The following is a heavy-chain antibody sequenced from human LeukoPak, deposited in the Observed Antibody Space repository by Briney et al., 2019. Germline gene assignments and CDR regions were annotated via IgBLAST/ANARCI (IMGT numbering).Heavy chain of an antibody. J-gene: IGHJ4*02. CDR1: GFTFDDYG. D-gene: IGHD2-15*01. CDR2: INWNGGST. V-gene: IGHV3-20*04. Sequence: PGGSLRLSCAASGFTFDDYGMSWVRQAPGKGLEWVSGINWNGGSTGYADSVKGRFTISRDNAKNSLYLQMNSLRAEDTAVYYCARDRSLGYCSGGSCYFFDYWGQGTLVTVSS. CDR3: ARDRSLGYCSGGSCYFFDY.